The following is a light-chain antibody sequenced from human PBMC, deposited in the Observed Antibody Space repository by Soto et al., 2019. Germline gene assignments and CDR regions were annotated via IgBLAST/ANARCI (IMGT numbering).Light chain of an antibody. CDR3: QSYNGNNVI. V-gene: IGLV6-57*04. Sequence: NFMLTQPHSVSESPGKTITISCTRSSGSIANNFVQWYQQRPGRAPTTVIYESNLRPSGVPDRFSGSIDSSSNSASLTISGLNTEDEADYYCQSYNGNNVILGGGTNLTVL. J-gene: IGLJ2*01. CDR2: ESN. CDR1: SGSIANNF.